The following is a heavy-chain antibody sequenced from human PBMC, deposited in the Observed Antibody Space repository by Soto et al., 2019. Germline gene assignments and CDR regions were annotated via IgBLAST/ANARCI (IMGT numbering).Heavy chain of an antibody. CDR1: GYTFTGYY. J-gene: IGHJ4*02. CDR2: INPNSGGT. Sequence: ALVKVSCKSSGYTFTGYYMDWVRQAPGQGLGWMGWINPNSGGTNYAQKFQGRVTMTRDTSISTAYMELSRLRSDDTAVYYCARIRGDTTGQGFSFDYWGQGTLLTFSS. CDR3: ARIRGDTTGQGFSFDY. D-gene: IGHD1-1*01. V-gene: IGHV1-2*02.